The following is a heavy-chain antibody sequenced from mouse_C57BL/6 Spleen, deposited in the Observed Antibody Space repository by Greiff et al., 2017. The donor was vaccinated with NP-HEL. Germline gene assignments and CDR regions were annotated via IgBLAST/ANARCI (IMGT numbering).Heavy chain of an antibody. V-gene: IGHV1-80*01. CDR2: IYPGDGDT. D-gene: IGHD2-3*01. CDR1: GYAFSSYW. CDR3: ARPDGYYWYFDV. Sequence: QVQLKESGAELVKPGASVKISCKASGYAFSSYWMNWVKQRPGKGLEWIGQIYPGDGDTNYNGKFKGKATLTADKSSSTAYMQLSSLTSEDSAVDFCARPDGYYWYFDVWGTGTTVTVSS. J-gene: IGHJ1*03.